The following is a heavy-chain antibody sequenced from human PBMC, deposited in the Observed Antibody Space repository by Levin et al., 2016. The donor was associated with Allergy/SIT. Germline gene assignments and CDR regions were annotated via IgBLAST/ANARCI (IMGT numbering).Heavy chain of an antibody. CDR2: IYYSGST. CDR3: ARAAYYDYTQLFYYFDY. J-gene: IGHJ4*02. V-gene: IGHV4-59*01. D-gene: IGHD3-3*01. Sequence: WIRQPPGKGLEWIGYIYYSGSTNYNPSLKSRVTISVDTSKNQFSLKLSSVTAADTAVYYCARAAYYDYTQLFYYFDYWGQGTLVTVSS.